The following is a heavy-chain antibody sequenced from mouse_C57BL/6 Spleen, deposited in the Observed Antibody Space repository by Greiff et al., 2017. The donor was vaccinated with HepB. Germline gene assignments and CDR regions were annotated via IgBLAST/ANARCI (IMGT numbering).Heavy chain of an antibody. J-gene: IGHJ2*01. CDR2: IWSDGST. CDR1: GFSLTSYG. CDR3: ARHQDSSGYGDYFDY. D-gene: IGHD3-2*02. Sequence: QVQLKESGPGLVAPSQSLSITCTVSGFSLTSYGVHWVRQPPGKGLEWLVVIWSDGSTTYNSALKSRLSISKDNSKSQVFLKMNSLQTYDTAMYYCARHQDSSGYGDYFDYWGQGTTLTVSS. V-gene: IGHV2-6-1*01.